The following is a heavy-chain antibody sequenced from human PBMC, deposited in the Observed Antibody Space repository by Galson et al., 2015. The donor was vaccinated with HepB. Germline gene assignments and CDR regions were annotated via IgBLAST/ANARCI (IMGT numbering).Heavy chain of an antibody. V-gene: IGHV3-11*04. Sequence: SLRLSCAASGFTFSDYYMSWIRQAPGKGLEWVSYISSSSSTIYYADSVKGRFTISRDNAKNSLYLQMNSLRAEDTAVYYCARDTGYSSSSGAFDIWGQGTMVTVSS. J-gene: IGHJ3*02. CDR3: ARDTGYSSSSGAFDI. CDR1: GFTFSDYY. D-gene: IGHD6-6*01. CDR2: ISSSSSTI.